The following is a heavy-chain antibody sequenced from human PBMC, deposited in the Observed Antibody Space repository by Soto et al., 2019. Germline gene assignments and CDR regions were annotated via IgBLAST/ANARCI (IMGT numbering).Heavy chain of an antibody. V-gene: IGHV4-31*03. J-gene: IGHJ5*02. D-gene: IGHD2-21*01. CDR2: IYVTGAV. CDR1: GAALNSGNYY. Sequence: SETLSLTCSVSGAALNSGNYYWSWIRQVPGKGLEWIGHIYVTGAVDYNPSLRGRITISQDTSERQFSLNLRLVTAADTAVYYCARLRIATNNYKWFDPWGQGTLVTVSS. CDR3: ARLRIATNNYKWFDP.